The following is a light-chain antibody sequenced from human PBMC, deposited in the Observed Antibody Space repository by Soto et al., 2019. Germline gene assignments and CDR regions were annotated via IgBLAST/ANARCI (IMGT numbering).Light chain of an antibody. J-gene: IGKJ1*01. V-gene: IGKV3-11*01. CDR1: QYINTR. Sequence: EIVFTHSPATLSSFPGDRVTLSCRASQYINTRLAWYQHRLGQSPRLLIYQTSLRAAGIPARFSASGSGTDFTLTISDVQPEDFALYYCHQRQSWPRTFGQGTKVDIK. CDR2: QTS. CDR3: HQRQSWPRT.